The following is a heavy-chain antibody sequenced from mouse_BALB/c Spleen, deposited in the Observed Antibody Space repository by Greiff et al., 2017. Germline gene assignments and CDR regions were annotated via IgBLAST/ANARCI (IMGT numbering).Heavy chain of an antibody. V-gene: IGHV2-5-1*01. CDR2: IWRGGST. CDR1: GFSLTSYG. CDR3: AKKEVSFAY. Sequence: VKLMESGPSLVQPSQCLSITCTVSGFSLTSYGVHWVRQSPGKGLEWLGVIWRGGSTDYNAAFMSRLSITKDNSKSQVFFKMNSLQADDTAIYYCAKKEVSFAYWGQGTLVTVSA. J-gene: IGHJ3*01.